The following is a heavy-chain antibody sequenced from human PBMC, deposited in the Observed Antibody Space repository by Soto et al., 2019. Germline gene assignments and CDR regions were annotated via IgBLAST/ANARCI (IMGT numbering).Heavy chain of an antibody. J-gene: IGHJ6*02. CDR2: VTANGGST. CDR3: ASLGVGDWANYYYYSGMDV. V-gene: IGHV3-23*01. CDR1: GFTFSSYA. D-gene: IGHD2-21*02. Sequence: TGGSLRLSCAASGFTFSSYAMTWVRQAPGKGLEWVSAVTANGGSTYSADSVKGRFTISRDNSKNTLFLQMNSLRAEDTAVYYCASLGVGDWANYYYYSGMDVWGQGTTVTVSS.